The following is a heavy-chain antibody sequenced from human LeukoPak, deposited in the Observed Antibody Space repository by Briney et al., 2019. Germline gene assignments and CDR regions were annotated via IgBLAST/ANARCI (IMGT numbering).Heavy chain of an antibody. CDR1: GFTFSSYS. J-gene: IGHJ3*02. CDR2: ISSSSSYI. D-gene: IGHD1-26*01. Sequence: PGGSLRLSCAASGFTFSSYSMNWVRQAPGKGLEWVSSISSSSSYIYYADSVKGRFTISRDNAKNSLYLQMNSLRAEDTAVYYCARDRGSLLPGDAFDIWGQGTMVTVSS. V-gene: IGHV3-21*01. CDR3: ARDRGSLLPGDAFDI.